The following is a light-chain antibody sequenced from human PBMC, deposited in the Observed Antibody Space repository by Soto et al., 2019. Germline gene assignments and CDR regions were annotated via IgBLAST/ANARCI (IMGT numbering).Light chain of an antibody. V-gene: IGLV2-14*01. CDR3: SSYKSDSYDV. J-gene: IGLJ1*01. CDR1: SSDVGLYDY. CDR2: AVS. Sequence: QSALTQPASVSGSPGQSITISCTGTSSDVGLYDYVSWYQQHPGKAPQLMIYAVSNRPSGVSNRFSASKSGNTASLFISGLQAEDEADYYCSSYKSDSYDVVGSGTKVTVL.